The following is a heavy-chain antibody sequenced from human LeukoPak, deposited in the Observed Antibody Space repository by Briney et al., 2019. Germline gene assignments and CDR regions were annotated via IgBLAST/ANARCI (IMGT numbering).Heavy chain of an antibody. J-gene: IGHJ3*02. Sequence: YPGGSLRLSCAASGFTFNHHWMSWVRQAPGKGLGWVANIKQDESEEYYADSVKGRFTISGDNAKNSLYLHMNSLRPEDSAMYYCARELWELDAFDIWGQGTMVIVSS. CDR3: ARELWELDAFDI. CDR1: GFTFNHHW. V-gene: IGHV3-7*03. CDR2: IKQDESEE. D-gene: IGHD3-16*01.